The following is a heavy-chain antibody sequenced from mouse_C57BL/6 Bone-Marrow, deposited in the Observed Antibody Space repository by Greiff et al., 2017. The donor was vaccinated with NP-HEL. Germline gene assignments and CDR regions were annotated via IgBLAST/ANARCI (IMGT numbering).Heavy chain of an antibody. D-gene: IGHD2-1*01. J-gene: IGHJ1*03. Sequence: QVQLQQSGAELVKPGASVKISCKASGYAFSSYWMNWVKQRPGKGLEWIGQIYPGDGDTNYNGKFKGKATLTADKSSSTAYMQLSSLTSEDSAVYFCARVCNGGWYFDVWGTGTTVTVSS. CDR2: IYPGDGDT. CDR3: ARVCNGGWYFDV. CDR1: GYAFSSYW. V-gene: IGHV1-80*01.